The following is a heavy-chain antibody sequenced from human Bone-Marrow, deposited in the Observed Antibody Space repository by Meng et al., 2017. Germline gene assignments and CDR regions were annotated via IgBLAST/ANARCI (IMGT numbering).Heavy chain of an antibody. V-gene: IGHV3-21*01. J-gene: IGHJ4*02. D-gene: IGHD3-9*01. CDR2: ISSSSGSI. CDR3: ARGRYDYGEY. CDR1: GFTFSSYP. Sequence: EGPLVGSGGGLHRPVGYLRPSCAASGFTFSSYPMNWVRQAPGKGLEWVSSISSSSGSIYYADSVKGRFTISRDNAKNSLYLQMNSLRAEDTAVYFCARGRYDYGEYWGQGTLVTVSS.